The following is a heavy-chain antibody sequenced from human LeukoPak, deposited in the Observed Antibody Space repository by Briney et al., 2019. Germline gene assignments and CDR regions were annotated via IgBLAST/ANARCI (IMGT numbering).Heavy chain of an antibody. CDR3: AREGITMVRGVIILYYYYYMDV. J-gene: IGHJ6*03. V-gene: IGHV4-4*07. Sequence: SETLSLTCTVSGASISSYYWSWIRQPAGKGLEWIGRIYTSGSTNYNPSLKSRVTMSVDTSKNQFSLKLSSVTAADTAVYYCAREGITMVRGVIILYYYYYMDVWGKGTTVTISS. D-gene: IGHD3-10*01. CDR1: GASISSYY. CDR2: IYTSGST.